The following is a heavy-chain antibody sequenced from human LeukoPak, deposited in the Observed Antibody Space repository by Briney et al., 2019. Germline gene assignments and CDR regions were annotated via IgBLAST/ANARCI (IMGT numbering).Heavy chain of an antibody. CDR2: IKQDGSEK. CDR1: GFTFSSYW. CDR3: ARDQPRQGFWSGYYYMDV. V-gene: IGHV3-7*01. Sequence: RTGGSQRLSCAASGFTFSSYWMCWVRQTPGKGLEWVANIKQDGSEKYYVDSVKGRFTISRDNAKNSLYLQMNSLRAEDTAVYYCARDQPRQGFWSGYYYMDVWGKGTTVTVSS. D-gene: IGHD3-3*01. J-gene: IGHJ6*03.